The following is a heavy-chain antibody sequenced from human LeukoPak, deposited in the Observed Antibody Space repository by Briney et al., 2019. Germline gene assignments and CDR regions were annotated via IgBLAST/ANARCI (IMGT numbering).Heavy chain of an antibody. J-gene: IGHJ5*02. CDR1: GFTFSSYA. V-gene: IGHV3-23*01. CDR2: ISGSGGST. CDR3: AKAAYDIVGATSYNWFDP. D-gene: IGHD1-26*01. Sequence: QPGGSLRLSCAASGFTFSSYAMSWVRQAPGKVLEWVSAISGSGGSTYYADSVKGRFTISRDNSKNTLYLQMNSLRAEDTAVYYCAKAAYDIVGATSYNWFDPWGQGTLVTVSS.